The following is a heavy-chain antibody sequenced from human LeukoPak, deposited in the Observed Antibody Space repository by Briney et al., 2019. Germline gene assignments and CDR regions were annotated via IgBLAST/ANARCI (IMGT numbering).Heavy chain of an antibody. D-gene: IGHD3-10*01. CDR1: GFIFSSYG. V-gene: IGHV3-30*18. CDR2: ISYDGSNK. J-gene: IGHJ4*02. CDR3: AKGWGYYGSGSPQYYFDY. Sequence: GGSLRLSCAASGFIFSSYGMHWVRQAPGKGLEWVAVISYDGSNKYYADSVKGRFTISRDNSKNTLYLQMNSLRTEDTAVYYCAKGWGYYGSGSPQYYFDYWGQGTLVTVSS.